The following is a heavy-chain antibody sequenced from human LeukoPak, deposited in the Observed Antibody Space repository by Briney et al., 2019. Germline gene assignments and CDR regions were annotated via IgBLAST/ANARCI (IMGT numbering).Heavy chain of an antibody. J-gene: IGHJ4*02. D-gene: IGHD1-1*01. V-gene: IGHV1-2*02. Sequence: ASVKVSCKASGYIFTAYYMHWVRQAPGQGLEWMGWVNPNGGGTNYAQNFQGRVTMTRDTSISTAYMEGSRLRSDDTAVYYCATGGAGTSGTAVDYWGQGTLVTVSS. CDR1: GYIFTAYY. CDR3: ATGGAGTSGTAVDY. CDR2: VNPNGGGT.